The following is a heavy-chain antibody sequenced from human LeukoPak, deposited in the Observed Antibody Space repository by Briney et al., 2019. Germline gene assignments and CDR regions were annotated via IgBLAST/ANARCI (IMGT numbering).Heavy chain of an antibody. V-gene: IGHV3-23*01. J-gene: IGHJ5*02. CDR3: AKLPYYDFWSGYQNWFDP. D-gene: IGHD3-3*01. CDR2: ISGSGGST. Sequence: PGRSLRLSCAASGFTFSSYAMSWVRQAPGKGLEWVSAISGSGGSTYYADSVKGRFTISRDNSKNTLYLQVNSLSAEDTVVYYCAKLPYYDFWSGYQNWFDPWGQGTLVTVSS. CDR1: GFTFSSYA.